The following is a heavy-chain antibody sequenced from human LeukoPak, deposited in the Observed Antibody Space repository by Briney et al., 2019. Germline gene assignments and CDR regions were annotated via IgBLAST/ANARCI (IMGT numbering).Heavy chain of an antibody. V-gene: IGHV3-23*01. CDR3: AKADDDRGDSGGYFGYSTTFQLDY. D-gene: IGHD1-26*01. CDR1: GFTFSSYA. CDR2: ISGSGGST. Sequence: GGSLRLSCAASGFTFSSYAMSWVRQAPGKGLEWVSAISGSGGSTYYADSVKGRFTISRDNSKNTLYLQMNSLRAEDTAVYYCAKADDDRGDSGGYFGYSTTFQLDYWGQGTLVTVSS. J-gene: IGHJ4*02.